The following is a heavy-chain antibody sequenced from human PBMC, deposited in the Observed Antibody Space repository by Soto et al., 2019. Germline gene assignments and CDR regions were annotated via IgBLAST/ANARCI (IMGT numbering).Heavy chain of an antibody. CDR3: ARHGNTVTTGYYYAMDV. V-gene: IGHV4-39*01. J-gene: IGHJ6*02. CDR2: IYYSGST. D-gene: IGHD4-17*01. CDR1: GGSISSSSYY. Sequence: TLSLTCTVTGGSISSSSYYWGWIRQPPGKGLEWIGTIYYSGSTYYNPSLKSRVTISVDTSKDQFSLKLSSVTATDTAVYYCARHGNTVTTGYYYAMDVWGQGTTVTSP.